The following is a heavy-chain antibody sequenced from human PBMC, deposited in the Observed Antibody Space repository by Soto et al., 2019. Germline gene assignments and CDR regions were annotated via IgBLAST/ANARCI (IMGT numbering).Heavy chain of an antibody. CDR2: IIPIFGTE. J-gene: IGHJ6*02. CDR3: ARNYGSGSPRYYGMDV. Sequence: SVKVSCKASGGTFSSYAISWVRQAPGQGLEWMGGIIPIFGTENYAQKFQGRVTITADESTSTAYMELSSLRSEDTAVYYCARNYGSGSPRYYGMDVWGQGSTMTVYS. V-gene: IGHV1-69*13. D-gene: IGHD3-10*01. CDR1: GGTFSSYA.